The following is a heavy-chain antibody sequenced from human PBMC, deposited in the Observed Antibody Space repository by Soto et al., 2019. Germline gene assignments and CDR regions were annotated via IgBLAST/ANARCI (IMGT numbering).Heavy chain of an antibody. V-gene: IGHV3-21*01. CDR3: ARDLGSLYYDFWSGPSYGMDV. CDR2: ISSSSSYI. D-gene: IGHD3-3*01. J-gene: IGHJ6*02. Sequence: GGSLRLSCAASGFSFSSYSMNWVRQAPGKGLEWVSSISSSSSYIYYADSVKGRFTISRDNAKNSLYLQMNSLRAEDTAVYYCARDLGSLYYDFWSGPSYGMDVWGQGTTVTVSS. CDR1: GFSFSSYS.